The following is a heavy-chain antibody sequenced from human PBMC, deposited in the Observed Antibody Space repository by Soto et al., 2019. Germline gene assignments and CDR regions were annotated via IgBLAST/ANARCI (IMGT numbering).Heavy chain of an antibody. CDR1: GFTFSNYG. CDR3: ARDHSGYYFDY. Sequence: GGSLRLSCAASGFTFSNYGFHWVRQTPGKGLEWVAVIWYDGSKKYYGDSVKGRFAISRDDSRNTLYLQMNSLRAEDTAVYYCARDHSGYYFDYWGQGTLVTVSS. CDR2: IWYDGSKK. V-gene: IGHV3-33*01. J-gene: IGHJ4*02. D-gene: IGHD6-19*01.